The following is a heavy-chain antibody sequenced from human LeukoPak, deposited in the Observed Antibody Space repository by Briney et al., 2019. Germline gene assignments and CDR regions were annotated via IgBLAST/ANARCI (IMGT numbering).Heavy chain of an antibody. J-gene: IGHJ4*02. CDR2: IWYDGSNQ. D-gene: IGHD7-27*01. V-gene: IGHV3-33*01. Sequence: GRSLRLSCAASGFTFSSFGMHWVRQAPGKGLEWVAVIWYDGSNQYYADSVKGRFTISRDNSKNTLYLQMNSLRAEDTAVYYCASDLGGLGNYWGQGTLVTVSS. CDR1: GFTFSSFG. CDR3: ASDLGGLGNY.